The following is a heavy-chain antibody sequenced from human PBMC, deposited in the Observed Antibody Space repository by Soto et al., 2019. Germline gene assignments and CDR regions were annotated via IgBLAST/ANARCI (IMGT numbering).Heavy chain of an antibody. V-gene: IGHV4-31*01. CDR2: IYYTGNT. CDR1: GGSISSNDFY. CDR3: ARLSGSWQSWFDH. D-gene: IGHD6-13*01. J-gene: IGHJ5*02. Sequence: QLQLQESGPGLVKPSQTLSLTCIVYGGSISSNDFYWSWIRQHPGKGLGWIGYIYYTGNTYSNPSRKSLVTIVVDPSKFQFSLTVSSVTAADTAVYYGARLSGSWQSWFDHWGQGTLVTVSS.